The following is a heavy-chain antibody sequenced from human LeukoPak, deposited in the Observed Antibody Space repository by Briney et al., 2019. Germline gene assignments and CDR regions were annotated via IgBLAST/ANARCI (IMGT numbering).Heavy chain of an antibody. V-gene: IGHV7-4-1*02. J-gene: IGHJ3*02. Sequence: ASVKVSCKASGYSFNSQGMNWVRQAPGQGLEWMGWINTDSGNPTYAQGFTGRFVFSLDSSVSTAYLQISNLMPEDTAKYYCAREILRFDIWGQGAMVTVSS. CDR1: GYSFNSQG. CDR3: AREILRFDI. CDR2: INTDSGNP.